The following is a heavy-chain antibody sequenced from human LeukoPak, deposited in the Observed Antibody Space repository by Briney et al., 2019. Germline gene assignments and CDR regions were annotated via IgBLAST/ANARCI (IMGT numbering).Heavy chain of an antibody. CDR3: ARGMVTATSQVNWFDP. D-gene: IGHD2-21*02. V-gene: IGHV1-2*02. CDR2: INPNSGGT. CDR1: GYTFTGYY. J-gene: IGHJ5*02. Sequence: ASVKVSCKASGYTFTGYYMHWVRQAPGQGLEWMGWINPNSGGTNYAQKFQGRVTMTRDTSISTAYMELSRLRSDDTAVYYCARGMVTATSQVNWFDPWGQGTLVTVSS.